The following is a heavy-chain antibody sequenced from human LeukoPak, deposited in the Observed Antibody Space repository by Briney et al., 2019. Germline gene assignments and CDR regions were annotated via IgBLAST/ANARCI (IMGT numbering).Heavy chain of an antibody. J-gene: IGHJ4*02. V-gene: IGHV3-9*01. Sequence: PGRSLRLSCAASGFTFDDYAMHWVRQAPGKGLEWVSGISWNSGSIGYADSVKGRFTISRDNAKNSLYLQMNSLRAEDTALYYCAKDYFDSGTQGRYFDYWGQGTLVTVFS. CDR3: AKDYFDSGTQGRYFDY. CDR2: ISWNSGSI. CDR1: GFTFDDYA. D-gene: IGHD1-26*01.